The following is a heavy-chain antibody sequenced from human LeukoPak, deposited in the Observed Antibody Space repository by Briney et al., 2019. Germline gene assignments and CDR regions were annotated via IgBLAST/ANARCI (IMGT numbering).Heavy chain of an antibody. J-gene: IGHJ3*02. D-gene: IGHD3-3*01. V-gene: IGHV4-59*08. Sequence: SETLSLTCTVSGDAISTYYWNWIRQTPGKGLEWIGHISNGRTDYNPSLKSRVSISVDTSKNQFSLKLSSVTAADTAVYYCARHFWQNYDAFDIWGQGTMVTVSS. CDR1: GDAISTYY. CDR3: ARHFWQNYDAFDI. CDR2: ISNGRT.